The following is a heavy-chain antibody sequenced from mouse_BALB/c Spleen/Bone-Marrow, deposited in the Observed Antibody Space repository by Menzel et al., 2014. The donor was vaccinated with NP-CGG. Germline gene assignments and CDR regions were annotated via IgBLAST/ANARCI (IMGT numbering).Heavy chain of an antibody. J-gene: IGHJ3*01. CDR3: ARWGITLAY. CDR1: GYTFXSYW. CDR2: INPSNGRT. Sequence: QVQLQQSGAELVKPGASVKLSCKASGYTFXSYWMHWVKQRPGQGLEWIGEINPSNGRTNYNEKFKSKATLTVDKSSSTAYMQLSSLTSEDSAVYYCARWGITLAYWGQGTLVTVSA. D-gene: IGHD2-4*01. V-gene: IGHV1S81*02.